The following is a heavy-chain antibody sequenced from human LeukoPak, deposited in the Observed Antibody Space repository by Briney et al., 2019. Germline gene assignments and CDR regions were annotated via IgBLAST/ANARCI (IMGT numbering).Heavy chain of an antibody. CDR1: GGSISSYY. J-gene: IGHJ5*02. D-gene: IGHD3-22*01. CDR2: IYTSGST. V-gene: IGHV4-4*07. Sequence: SETLSLTCTVSGGSISSYYWSWIRQPAGKGLEWIGRIYTSGSTNYNPSLKSRVTMSVDTSKNQFSLKLSSVTAADTAVYYCARSSLYHDSSEPWFDPWGQGTLVTVSS. CDR3: ARSSLYHDSSEPWFDP.